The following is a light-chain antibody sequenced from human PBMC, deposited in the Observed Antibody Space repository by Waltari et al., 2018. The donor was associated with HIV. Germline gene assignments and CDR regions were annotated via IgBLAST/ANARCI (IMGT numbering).Light chain of an antibody. CDR1: TLPKKY. CDR2: EDI. Sequence: SYELTQPPSASVSPGQTARITCSGDTLPKKYAHWYQQKSGQAPVLVIYEDIKRPSGIPERFSDSSVGTVATLTISGAQVEDETDDCAYSTESSGTHRVFGGGTKLTV. J-gene: IGLJ3*02. V-gene: IGLV3-10*01. CDR3: YSTESSGTHRV.